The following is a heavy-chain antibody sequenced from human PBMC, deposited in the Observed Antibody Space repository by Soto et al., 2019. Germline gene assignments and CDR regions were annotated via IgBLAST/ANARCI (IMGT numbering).Heavy chain of an antibody. J-gene: IGHJ4*02. V-gene: IGHV3-23*01. Sequence: GGSLRLSCAASGFTFSTYAMSWVRQAPGEGLEWVSTISSSGGSTHYADSVKGRFTISRDNFKNTLYLQMNSLRAEDTAVYYCARGYSYTQPVFDYWGLGTLVTVSS. CDR3: ARGYSYTQPVFDY. CDR2: ISSSGGST. CDR1: GFTFSTYA. D-gene: IGHD5-18*01.